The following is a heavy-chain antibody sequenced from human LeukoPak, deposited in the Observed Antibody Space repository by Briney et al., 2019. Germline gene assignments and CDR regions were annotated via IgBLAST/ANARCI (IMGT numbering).Heavy chain of an antibody. CDR1: GGTFSSYA. Sequence: GASVKVSCKASGGTFSSYAISWVRQAPGQGLEWMGGIIPILGTVKSAQKFQGRVTITADESTSTAYMELSSLRSEDTAVYYCARVEYDTVTETDVYYYGMDVWGQGTTVTVSS. V-gene: IGHV1-69*13. J-gene: IGHJ6*02. CDR3: ARVEYDTVTETDVYYYGMDV. CDR2: IIPILGTV. D-gene: IGHD4-17*01.